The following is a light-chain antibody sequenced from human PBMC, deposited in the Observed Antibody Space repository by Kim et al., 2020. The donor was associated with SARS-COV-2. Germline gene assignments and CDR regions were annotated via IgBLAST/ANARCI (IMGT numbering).Light chain of an antibody. CDR1: SGHSSNA. J-gene: IGLJ3*02. Sequence: QLVLTQSPSASASLGASVKLTCTLSSGHSSNAIAWHQQQPEKGPRYLMKLNSDGSHSKGDGIPDRFSGSRSGAERYLTISSLQSEDEADYYCQTWGTGLWVFGGGTQLTVL. CDR2: LNSDGSH. V-gene: IGLV4-69*01. CDR3: QTWGTGLWV.